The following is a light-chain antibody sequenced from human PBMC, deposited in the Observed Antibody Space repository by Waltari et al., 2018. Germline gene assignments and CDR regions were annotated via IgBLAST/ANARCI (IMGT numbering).Light chain of an antibody. CDR3: SSYTSSTSVI. Sequence: QSALTQPAPVSGSPGQSITIPCTGTRNDVGGYNNVPWYQQHPGKAPKVLIYDVNNRPSGVSNRFSGSKSGNTASLTISGLQAEDEADYFCSSYTSSTSVIFGGGTKVTVL. J-gene: IGLJ2*01. CDR1: RNDVGGYNN. V-gene: IGLV2-14*03. CDR2: DVN.